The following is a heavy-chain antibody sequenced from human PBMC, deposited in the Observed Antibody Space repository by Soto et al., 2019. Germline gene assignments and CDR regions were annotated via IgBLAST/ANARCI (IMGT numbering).Heavy chain of an antibody. Sequence: QVQLQESGPGLVKPSETLSLTCTVSGGSISSYYWSWIRQPPGKGLEWIGYIYYSGSTNYNPSLKSRVTISVDTSKNQFSLKLSSVTAADTAVYSCARRYGGTFDYWGQGTLVTVSS. J-gene: IGHJ4*02. CDR3: ARRYGGTFDY. D-gene: IGHD2-15*01. CDR2: IYYSGST. CDR1: GGSISSYY. V-gene: IGHV4-59*08.